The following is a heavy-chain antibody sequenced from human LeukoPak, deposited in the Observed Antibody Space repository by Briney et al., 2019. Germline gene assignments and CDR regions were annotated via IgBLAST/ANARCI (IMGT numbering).Heavy chain of an antibody. CDR2: ISSSSSYI. Sequence: PGGSLRLSCAASGFTFSSYGMHWVRQAPGKGLEWVSSISSSSSYIYYADSVKGRFTISRDNAKNSLYLQMNSLRAEDTAVYYCAKERFLEWLFDSPIDYWGQGTLVTVSS. V-gene: IGHV3-21*01. CDR1: GFTFSSYG. J-gene: IGHJ4*02. CDR3: AKERFLEWLFDSPIDY. D-gene: IGHD3-3*01.